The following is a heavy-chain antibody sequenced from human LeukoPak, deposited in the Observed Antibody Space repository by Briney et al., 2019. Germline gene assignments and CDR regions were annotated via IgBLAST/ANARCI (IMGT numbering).Heavy chain of an antibody. V-gene: IGHV3-7*01. Sequence: GGSLRLSCAASGFIFTDYWMYWVRQAPGKGLAWVANIKEDGSEKNYVDSVKGRFTISRDNSKNTLYLQMNSLRAEDTAVYYCARRVERRYYYYGMDVWGQGTTVTVSS. J-gene: IGHJ6*02. CDR2: IKEDGSEK. CDR3: ARRVERRYYYYGMDV. D-gene: IGHD1-1*01. CDR1: GFIFTDYW.